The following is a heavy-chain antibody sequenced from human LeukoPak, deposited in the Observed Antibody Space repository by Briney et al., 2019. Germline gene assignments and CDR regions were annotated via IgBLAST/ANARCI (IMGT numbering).Heavy chain of an antibody. Sequence: ASVGVSCKASGGTFSSYAISWVRQAPGQGLEWMGGIIPIFGTANYAQKFQGRVTITADESTSTAYMELSSLRSEDTAVYYCAREYYGSGSYYAFDYWGQGTLVTVSS. CDR1: GGTFSSYA. V-gene: IGHV1-69*13. J-gene: IGHJ4*02. CDR2: IIPIFGTA. CDR3: AREYYGSGSYYAFDY. D-gene: IGHD3-10*01.